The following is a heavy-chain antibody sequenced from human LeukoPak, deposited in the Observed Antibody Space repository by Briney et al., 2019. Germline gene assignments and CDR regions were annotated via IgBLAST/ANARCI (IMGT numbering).Heavy chain of an antibody. D-gene: IGHD7-27*01. V-gene: IGHV3-7*03. CDR1: EFTFSEHW. Sequence: GGSLRLSCAASEFTFSEHWMTWVRQAPGKGLEWVGNINKDGSERNYGDSVGRFTISRDNVKSLLFLQMNSLRAEDTAVYYCAKDGGLWVSAHWGDSWGRGTLVTVSS. CDR3: AKDGGLWVSAHWGDS. J-gene: IGHJ4*02. CDR2: INKDGSER.